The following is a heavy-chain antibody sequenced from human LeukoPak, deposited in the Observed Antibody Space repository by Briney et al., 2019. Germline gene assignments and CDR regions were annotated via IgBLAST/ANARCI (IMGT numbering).Heavy chain of an antibody. D-gene: IGHD4-17*01. Sequence: QPGGSLRLSCAASGFTFSSYEMNWVRQAPGKGLEWVSYISSSGSTIYYADSVKGRFTISRDNAKNSLYLQMNSLRAEDTAVYYCARDRSTVTTGYYYYGMDVWGQGTTVTVSS. CDR3: ARDRSTVTTGYYYYGMDV. CDR2: ISSSGSTI. V-gene: IGHV3-48*03. CDR1: GFTFSSYE. J-gene: IGHJ6*02.